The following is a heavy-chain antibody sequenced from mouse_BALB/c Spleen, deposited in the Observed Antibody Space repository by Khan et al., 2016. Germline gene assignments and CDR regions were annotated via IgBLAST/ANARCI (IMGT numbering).Heavy chain of an antibody. J-gene: IGHJ3*01. CDR2: ISYSGST. Sequence: EVQLVESGPGLVKPSQSLSLTCTVSGYSITSDYAWNWIRQFPGNKLEWMGYISYSGSTSYNPSLKSRISITRDTSKNQFFLQLNSVTTEDTATXSWAINWDEEDYWGQGTLVTVSA. CDR1: GYSITSDYA. V-gene: IGHV3-2*02. D-gene: IGHD4-1*02. CDR3: AINWDEEDY.